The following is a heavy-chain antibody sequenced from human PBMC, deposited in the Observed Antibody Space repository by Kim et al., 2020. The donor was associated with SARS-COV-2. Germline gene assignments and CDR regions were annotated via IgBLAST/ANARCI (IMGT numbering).Heavy chain of an antibody. Sequence: GGSLRLSCAASGFIFNNYAMTWVRQAPGKGLEWVSLISGSGDRTFYADSVKGRFTISRDNSKNTLYLQMNSLRAEDTAIYYCAKDLAARNTFDYWGQGTLVTVSS. CDR3: AKDLAARNTFDY. J-gene: IGHJ4*02. V-gene: IGHV3-23*01. CDR2: ISGSGDRT. D-gene: IGHD6-6*01. CDR1: GFIFNNYA.